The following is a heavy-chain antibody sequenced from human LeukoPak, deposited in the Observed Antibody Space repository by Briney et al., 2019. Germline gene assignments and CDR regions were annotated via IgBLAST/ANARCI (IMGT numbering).Heavy chain of an antibody. J-gene: IGHJ3*02. D-gene: IGHD3-10*01. CDR1: GGSISSYY. CDR2: IFYSGST. Sequence: SSETLSLTCTVSGGSISSYYWSWIRQPPGKGLEWIGNIFYSGSTYYSPSLRSRVTISLDTSRNQFSLKLNSVTAADTAVYYCAKSNGYGLVDIWGQGTMVTVSS. CDR3: AKSNGYGLVDI. V-gene: IGHV4-59*12.